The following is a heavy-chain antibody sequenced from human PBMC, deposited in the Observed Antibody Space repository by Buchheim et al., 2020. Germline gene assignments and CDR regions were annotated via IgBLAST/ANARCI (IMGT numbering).Heavy chain of an antibody. D-gene: IGHD3-22*01. CDR2: VKSNADDGTT. V-gene: IGHV3-15*01. CDR1: GFTFNNAW. J-gene: IGHJ4*02. Sequence: EVQLVEFGGGLVKPGGSLRLSCAASGFTFNNAWMSWVRQAPGKGLEWVGRVKSNADDGTTDYAAPVKGRFTISRHDSRNTLFLQMSSLNTEDTAVYYCATSYYYDRGSFDYWGQGTL. CDR3: ATSYYYDRGSFDY.